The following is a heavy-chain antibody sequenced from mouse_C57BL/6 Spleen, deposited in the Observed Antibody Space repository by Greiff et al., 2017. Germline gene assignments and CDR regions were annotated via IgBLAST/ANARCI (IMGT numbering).Heavy chain of an antibody. CDR3: ARSENQGAMDY. CDR1: GYTFTSYW. CDR2: IDPSDSYT. J-gene: IGHJ4*01. Sequence: QVQLQQPGAELVMPGASVKLSCKASGYTFTSYWMHWVKQRPGQGLEWIGEIDPSDSYTNYNQKFKGKSTLTVDKSSSTAYMQLSSLTSEDSAVYYCARSENQGAMDYWGQGTSVTVSS. V-gene: IGHV1-69*01.